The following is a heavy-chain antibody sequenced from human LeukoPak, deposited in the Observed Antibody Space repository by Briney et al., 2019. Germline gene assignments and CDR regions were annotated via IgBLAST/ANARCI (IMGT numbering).Heavy chain of an antibody. V-gene: IGHV4-59*01. CDR2: IYYSGST. CDR1: GGSISSYY. J-gene: IGHJ6*02. Sequence: SETLSLTCTVSGGSISSYYWSWIRQPPGKGLEWIGYIYYSGSTNYSPSLKSRVTISVDTSKNQFSLTLTSVTAADTAVYYCARGILRSFYGMDVWGQGTTVTVSS. D-gene: IGHD2-15*01. CDR3: ARGILRSFYGMDV.